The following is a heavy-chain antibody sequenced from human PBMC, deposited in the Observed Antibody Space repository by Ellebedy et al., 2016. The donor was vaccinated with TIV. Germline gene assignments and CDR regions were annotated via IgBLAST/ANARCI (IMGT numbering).Heavy chain of an antibody. D-gene: IGHD2-2*01. V-gene: IGHV3-48*03. CDR1: RFTFSNYE. J-gene: IGHJ4*02. CDR2: ISGSGTTM. Sequence: PGGSLRLSCAASRFTFSNYEMNWVPQAPGKGLEWISYISGSGTTMFYADSVKGRFTVSRDNAKTSLYLQMNSLRAGDTAVYYRARDRRTSTGSYELWGQGTLVTVSS. CDR3: ARDRRTSTGSYEL.